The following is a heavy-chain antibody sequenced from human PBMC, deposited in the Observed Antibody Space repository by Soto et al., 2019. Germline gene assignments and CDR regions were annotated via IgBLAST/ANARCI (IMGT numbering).Heavy chain of an antibody. D-gene: IGHD4-17*01. CDR2: INAGNGNT. CDR3: ASESYGGEFDY. CDR1: GGTIGSYA. Sequence: ASVKVSCKASGGTIGSYAISWVRQAPGQGLEWMGGINAGNGNTKYSQKFQGRVTITRDTSASTAYMELSSLRSEDTAVYYCASESYGGEFDYWGQGTLVTVSS. J-gene: IGHJ4*02. V-gene: IGHV1-3*01.